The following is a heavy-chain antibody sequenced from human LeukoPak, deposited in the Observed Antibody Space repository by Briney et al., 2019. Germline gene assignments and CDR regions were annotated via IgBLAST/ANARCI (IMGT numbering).Heavy chain of an antibody. CDR2: INPNSGGT. J-gene: IGHJ5*02. V-gene: IGHV1-2*02. CDR3: ARGPLEYCSGGTCYSGRNWFDP. Sequence: ASVTVSFKASGYTFTDYYMHWVRQAPGQGLEWMGWINPNSGGTNYAQKFQGRVTMTRGTSISTVYMELRRLRYDDTAAYYCARGPLEYCSGGTCYSGRNWFDPWGQGTLVTVSS. D-gene: IGHD2-15*01. CDR1: GYTFTDYY.